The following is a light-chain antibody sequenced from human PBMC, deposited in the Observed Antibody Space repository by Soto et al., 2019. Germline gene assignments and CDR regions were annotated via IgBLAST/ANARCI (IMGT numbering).Light chain of an antibody. V-gene: IGLV2-14*03. Sequence: QSVLTQPASVSGSPGQSITISCTGTTSDIGAYNYVSWYQHHPGKAPKLLIYDVTDRPSGVSDRFSGSKSGNTASLTISELLAEDEADYFCSSYTAINTVVVFGGGTKLTVL. J-gene: IGLJ2*01. CDR1: TSDIGAYNY. CDR2: DVT. CDR3: SSYTAINTVVV.